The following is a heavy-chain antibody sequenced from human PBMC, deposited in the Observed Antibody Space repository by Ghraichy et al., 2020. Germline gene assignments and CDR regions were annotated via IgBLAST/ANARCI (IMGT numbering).Heavy chain of an antibody. J-gene: IGHJ6*02. V-gene: IGHV3-73*01. D-gene: IGHD6-19*01. CDR2: IRSKANSYAT. CDR1: GFTFSGSA. Sequence: GESLNISCAASGFTFSGSAMHWVRQASGQGLEWVGRIRSKANSYATAYAASVKGRFTISRDDSKNTAYLQMNSLKTEDTAVYYCTRRAPAGIAVAGTVRYYYYGMDVWGQGTTVTVSS. CDR3: TRRAPAGIAVAGTVRYYYYGMDV.